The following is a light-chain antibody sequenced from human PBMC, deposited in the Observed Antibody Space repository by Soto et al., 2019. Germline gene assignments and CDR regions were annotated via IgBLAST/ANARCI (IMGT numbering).Light chain of an antibody. V-gene: IGKV1-39*01. CDR1: QSISSY. CDR2: AAS. J-gene: IGKJ2*01. CDR3: QQTYNTPRT. Sequence: DIQMTQSPSSLSASVGDSVTISCRASQSISSYLNWYQQKPGKAPNLLIYAASNLLSGVPSRFSGSGSGTDFTLTISSLQPEDFATYYCQQTYNTPRTFGQGTKLEI.